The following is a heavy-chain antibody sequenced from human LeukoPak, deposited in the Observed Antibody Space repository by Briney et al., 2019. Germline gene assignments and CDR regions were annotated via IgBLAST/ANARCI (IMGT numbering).Heavy chain of an antibody. CDR2: ISSSSSYI. CDR1: GFAFSNYA. CDR3: ARDSSVGY. J-gene: IGHJ4*02. Sequence: GGSLRLSCAASGFAFSNYAMAWVRQAPGKGLEWVSSISSSSSYIYYADSVKGRFTISRDNAKNSLYLQMNSLRAEDTAVYYCARDSSVGYWGQGTLVTVSS. D-gene: IGHD1-26*01. V-gene: IGHV3-21*01.